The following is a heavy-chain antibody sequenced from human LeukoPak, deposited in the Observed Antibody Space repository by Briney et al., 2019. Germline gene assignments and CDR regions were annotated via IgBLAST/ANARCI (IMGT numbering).Heavy chain of an antibody. V-gene: IGHV3-30-3*01. D-gene: IGHD3-22*01. Sequence: GRSLRLSCAASGFTFSSYAMHWVRQAPGKGLEWVAVISYDGSNKYYADSVKGRFTISRDNSKNTLYLQMNSLRAEDTAVYYCARVKYYYDSSGFPLDYWGQGTLVTVSS. CDR3: ARVKYYYDSSGFPLDY. CDR1: GFTFSSYA. J-gene: IGHJ4*02. CDR2: ISYDGSNK.